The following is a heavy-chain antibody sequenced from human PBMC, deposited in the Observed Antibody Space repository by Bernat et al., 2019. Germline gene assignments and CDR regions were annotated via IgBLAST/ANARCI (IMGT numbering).Heavy chain of an antibody. V-gene: IGHV1-18*01. CDR1: GYTFTHG. CDR2: ISPYNRNT. CDR3: ARDLDPAQLYSIPHFDF. D-gene: IGHD2-21*01. J-gene: IGHJ4*02. Sequence: QVQLVESGAEVKKPGASVKIPCKASGYTFTHGISWVRQAPGQGLEWMGWISPYNRNTNYAQKLQGRVTMTTDTSTSTAYMELRSLGSDDTAVYYCARDLDPAQLYSIPHFDFWGQGTLVTVSS.